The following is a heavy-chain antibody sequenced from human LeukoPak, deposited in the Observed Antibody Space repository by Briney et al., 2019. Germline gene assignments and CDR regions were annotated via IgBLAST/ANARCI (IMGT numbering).Heavy chain of an antibody. D-gene: IGHD4-23*01. Sequence: GGSLRLSCAASGFTFDDYGMSWVRHAPGKGLEWVSGINWNGGSTGYADSVKGRFTISRDNAKNSLYLQMNSLRAEDTAVYYCARGLAVAMADYWGQGTLVTVSS. CDR3: ARGLAVAMADY. J-gene: IGHJ4*02. CDR2: INWNGGST. V-gene: IGHV3-20*04. CDR1: GFTFDDYG.